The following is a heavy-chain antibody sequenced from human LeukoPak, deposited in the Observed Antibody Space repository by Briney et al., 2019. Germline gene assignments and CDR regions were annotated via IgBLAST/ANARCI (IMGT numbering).Heavy chain of an antibody. CDR3: AKGKGQQLVHDY. D-gene: IGHD6-6*01. V-gene: IGHV3-23*01. Sequence: GGSLRLSCAASGFTFSNYAMSWVRQAPGKGLEWVSSISGSGGGTYYADSVKGRFAISRDNSENTLYLQMNGLRAEDTAVYYCAKGKGQQLVHDYWGQGTLVTVSS. CDR1: GFTFSNYA. J-gene: IGHJ4*02. CDR2: ISGSGGGT.